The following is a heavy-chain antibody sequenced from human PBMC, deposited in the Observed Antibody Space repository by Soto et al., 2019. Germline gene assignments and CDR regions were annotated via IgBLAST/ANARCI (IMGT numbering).Heavy chain of an antibody. CDR1: GGTFSSYA. CDR3: ARDSGRPGRPSNYYYGMDV. V-gene: IGHV1-69*13. CDR2: IIPIFGTA. D-gene: IGHD3-10*01. J-gene: IGHJ6*02. Sequence: GASVKVSCKASGGTFSSYAISWVRQAPGQGLEWMGGIIPIFGTANYAQKFQGRVTITADESTSTAYMELSSLRSEDTAVYYCARDSGRPGRPSNYYYGMDVWGQGTTVTVSS.